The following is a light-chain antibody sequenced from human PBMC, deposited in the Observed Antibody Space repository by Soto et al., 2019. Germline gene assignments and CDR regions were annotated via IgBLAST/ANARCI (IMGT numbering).Light chain of an antibody. CDR2: DNN. J-gene: IGLJ3*02. V-gene: IGLV1-51*01. Sequence: QSVLTQPPSVSAAPGRKVTISCSGSSSNIGNNYVSWYQQFPGTAPQLLIYDNNKRPSGIPDRFSGSKSGTSATLGITGLQTGGEADYYCGTWDSSLSAWVFGGGTKVTVL. CDR3: GTWDSSLSAWV. CDR1: SSNIGNNY.